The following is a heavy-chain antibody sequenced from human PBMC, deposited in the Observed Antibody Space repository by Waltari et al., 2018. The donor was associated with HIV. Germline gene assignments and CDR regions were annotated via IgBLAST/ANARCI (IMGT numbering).Heavy chain of an antibody. Sequence: EVQLLESGGGLVQPGGSLSLSCAASGFTFSSFAMSWVRQAPGKGLEWVSAISGTGARTYYADSVKGRFTISRDNSKNTLYLQMNSLRADDTALYYCAKDLNGYDRFDYWGQGTLVTVSS. CDR3: AKDLNGYDRFDY. CDR2: ISGTGART. D-gene: IGHD5-12*01. V-gene: IGHV3-23*01. J-gene: IGHJ4*02. CDR1: GFTFSSFA.